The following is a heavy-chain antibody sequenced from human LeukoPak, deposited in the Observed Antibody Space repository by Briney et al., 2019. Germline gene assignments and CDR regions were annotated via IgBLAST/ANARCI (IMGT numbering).Heavy chain of an antibody. CDR3: ARDGTAAGPYFDL. CDR1: GFTFSSYW. J-gene: IGHJ4*01. CDR2: IKQDGSEK. V-gene: IGHV3-7*01. D-gene: IGHD6-13*01. Sequence: PGGSLRLSCAVSGFTFSSYWMNWVRQAPGKGLEWVASIKQDGSEKSYVDSVKGRFTISRDNTKNSLYLQMSSLRAEGTAVYYCARDGTAAGPYFDLWGQGTLVTVSS.